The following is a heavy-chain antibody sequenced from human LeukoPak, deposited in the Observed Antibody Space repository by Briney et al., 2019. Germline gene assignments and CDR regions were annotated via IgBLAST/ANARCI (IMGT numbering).Heavy chain of an antibody. CDR3: ARGRSTPLLAYCGGDCYDDAFDI. Sequence: ASVKVSCKASGGTFSSYAISWVRQAPGQGLEWMGGIIPIFGTANYAQKFQGRVTITADESTSTAYMELCSLRSEDTAVYYCARGRSTPLLAYCGGDCYDDAFDIWGQGTMVTVSS. CDR1: GGTFSSYA. D-gene: IGHD2-21*02. J-gene: IGHJ3*02. V-gene: IGHV1-69*13. CDR2: IIPIFGTA.